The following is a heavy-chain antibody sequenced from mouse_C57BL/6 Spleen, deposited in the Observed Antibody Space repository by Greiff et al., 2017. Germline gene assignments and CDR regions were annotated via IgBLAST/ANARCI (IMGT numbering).Heavy chain of an antibody. V-gene: IGHV1-81*01. CDR1: GYTFTSYG. Sequence: VKLVESGAELARPGASVKLSCTASGYTFTSYGISWVKQRTGQGLEWIGEIYPRSGNTYYNEKFKGQATLTADKSSSTAYMELRSLTSEDSAVYFCAREVHYYGSSYRYFDVWGTGTTVTVSS. J-gene: IGHJ1*03. CDR2: IYPRSGNT. CDR3: AREVHYYGSSYRYFDV. D-gene: IGHD1-1*01.